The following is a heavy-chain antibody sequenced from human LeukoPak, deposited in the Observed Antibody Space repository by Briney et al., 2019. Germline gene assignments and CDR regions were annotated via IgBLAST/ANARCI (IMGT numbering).Heavy chain of an antibody. J-gene: IGHJ4*02. CDR1: GFTFSDYY. D-gene: IGHD3-22*01. V-gene: IGHV3-11*01. CDR3: ARDSQYRVVMYYFDY. Sequence: GGSLRLSCAASGFTFSDYYMSWIRQAPGKGLKWVSYISSSGSTIYYADSGKGRFTISREKAKNSLYLQMNSLRAEDTAVYYCARDSQYRVVMYYFDYWGQGTLVTVSS. CDR2: ISSSGSTI.